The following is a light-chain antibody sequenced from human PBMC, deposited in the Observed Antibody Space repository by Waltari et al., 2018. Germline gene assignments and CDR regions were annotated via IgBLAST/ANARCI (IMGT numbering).Light chain of an antibody. CDR2: AAS. Sequence: RVTITCRASQGISYFLAWYQQKPGKAPKVLIYAASTLQSGVPSRFSGSESGTDFTLAISSLQPEDFATYYCQHLNSSPPLFGGGTKVEIK. J-gene: IGKJ4*02. V-gene: IGKV1-9*01. CDR1: QGISYF. CDR3: QHLNSSPPL.